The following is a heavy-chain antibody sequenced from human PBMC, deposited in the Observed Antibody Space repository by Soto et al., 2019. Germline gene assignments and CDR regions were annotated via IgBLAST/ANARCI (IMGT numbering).Heavy chain of an antibody. CDR3: ARGRASGSYYLLDY. CDR2: INPNSGNI. D-gene: IGHD3-10*01. CDR1: GNTFTSYD. V-gene: IGHV1-8*01. J-gene: IGHJ4*02. Sequence: ASVKVSCKASGNTFTSYDINWVRQATGHGLEWMGWINPNSGNIGYAQKFRGRVTMTRDTAIRTAYVEVSRLRSDDTAVYYCARGRASGSYYLLDYWGQGTLVTVSS.